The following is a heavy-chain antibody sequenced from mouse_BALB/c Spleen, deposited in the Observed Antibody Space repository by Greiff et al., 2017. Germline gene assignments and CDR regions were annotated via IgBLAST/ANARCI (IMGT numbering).Heavy chain of an antibody. Sequence: VQLQQSGAELVKPGASVKLSCTASGFNIKDTYMPWVKQRPEQGLEWIGRIDTANGNTKYDPKFQGKATITADTYSNTAYLQLSSLTSEDTAVYYCAIGYYGNLDYWGQGTTLIVSS. CDR3: AIGYYGNLDY. CDR2: IDTANGNT. V-gene: IGHV14-3*02. J-gene: IGHJ2*01. D-gene: IGHD2-1*01. CDR1: GFNIKDTY.